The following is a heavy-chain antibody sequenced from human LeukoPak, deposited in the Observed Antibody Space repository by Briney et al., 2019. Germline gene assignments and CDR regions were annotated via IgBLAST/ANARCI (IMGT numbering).Heavy chain of an antibody. CDR1: GFTFSSYA. CDR2: ISGSGGST. CDR3: AKPHGGNQGVNYYYYMDV. Sequence: GGSLRLSCAASGFTFSSYAMSWVRQAPGKGLEWVSAISGSGGSTYYADSVKGRFTISRDNSKNTLYLQMNSLRAEDTAVYYCAKPHGGNQGVNYYYYMDVWGKGTTVTVSS. J-gene: IGHJ6*03. V-gene: IGHV3-23*01. D-gene: IGHD4-23*01.